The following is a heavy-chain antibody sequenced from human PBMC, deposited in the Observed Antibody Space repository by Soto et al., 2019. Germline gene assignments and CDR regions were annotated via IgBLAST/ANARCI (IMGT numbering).Heavy chain of an antibody. Sequence: GASVKVSCKASGGTFTNYAFSWVRQAPGQGLEWLGWISPINGTTNYAQKFQGRVTMTTDTSTSTAYMELRSLRSDDTAVYYCARDSWLYSSGYYEFDYWGQGTLVTVSS. CDR2: ISPINGTT. V-gene: IGHV1-18*01. J-gene: IGHJ4*02. CDR1: GGTFTNYA. D-gene: IGHD3-22*01. CDR3: ARDSWLYSSGYYEFDY.